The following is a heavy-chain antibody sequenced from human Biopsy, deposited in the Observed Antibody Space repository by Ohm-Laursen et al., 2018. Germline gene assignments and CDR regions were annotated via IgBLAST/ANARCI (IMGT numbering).Heavy chain of an antibody. CDR2: IFYRGST. CDR3: ARDYDTSGYYYVS. V-gene: IGHV4-39*01. Sequence: SSYSMHWIRQPPGKGLEWIGSIFYRGSTHYKPSLKSRVNISVDTSKNQFSLKLNSVTAADTAVYYCARDYDTSGYYYVSWGQGTLVTVSS. CDR1: SSYS. D-gene: IGHD3-22*01. J-gene: IGHJ5*02.